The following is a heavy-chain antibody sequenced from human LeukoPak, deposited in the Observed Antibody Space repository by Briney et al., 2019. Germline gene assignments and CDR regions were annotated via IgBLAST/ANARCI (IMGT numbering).Heavy chain of an antibody. J-gene: IGHJ5*02. V-gene: IGHV4-39*07. CDR2: INYSGTT. CDR3: ARRYGGFDWFDP. CDR1: GGSISSSSYY. D-gene: IGHD5-12*01. Sequence: ETLSLTCSVSGGSISSSSYYWGWIRQPPGKGLEWIGSINYSGTTYYNSSLRSRVTISVDTSKDQFSLKLSSVTAADTALYYCARRYGGFDWFDPWGQGTLVTVSS.